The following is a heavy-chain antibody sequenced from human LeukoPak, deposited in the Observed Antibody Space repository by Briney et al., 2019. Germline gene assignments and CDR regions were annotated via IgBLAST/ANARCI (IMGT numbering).Heavy chain of an antibody. CDR1: GFTFSSYW. CDR3: ARDVGGIALGYFDY. D-gene: IGHD6-13*01. V-gene: IGHV3-7*01. J-gene: IGHJ4*02. CDR2: IKQDGSET. Sequence: PGGSLRLSCAASGFTFSSYWMSWVRQAPGQGLEWVANIKQDGSETSYVGSVKGRFTISRDNAKNSLYLQMNSLRAEDTAVYYCARDVGGIALGYFDYWGQGTLVTVSS.